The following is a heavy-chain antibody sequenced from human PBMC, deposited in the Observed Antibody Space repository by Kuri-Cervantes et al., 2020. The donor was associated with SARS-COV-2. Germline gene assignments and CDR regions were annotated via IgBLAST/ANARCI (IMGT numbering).Heavy chain of an antibody. Sequence: LRLSCTVSGGSISSGSYYWSWIRQPAGKGLEWVGRIYTSGSTNYNPSLKSRVTISVDTSKNQFSLKLSSVTAADTAVYYCARDVVHTYGWRAFDYWGQGSLVTVSS. V-gene: IGHV4-61*02. CDR3: ARDVVHTYGWRAFDY. CDR1: GGSISSGSYY. D-gene: IGHD5-18*01. J-gene: IGHJ4*02. CDR2: IYTSGST.